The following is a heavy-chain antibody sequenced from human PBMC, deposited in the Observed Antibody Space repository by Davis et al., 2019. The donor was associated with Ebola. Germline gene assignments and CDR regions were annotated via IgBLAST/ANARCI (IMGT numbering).Heavy chain of an antibody. Sequence: MPSETLSLTCAVSGGSISSSNWWSCVRQPPGKGLEWIGEIYHSGSTNYNPSLKSRVTISVDKSKNQFSLKLSSVTAADTAVYYCARDPGAAAGEGFDYWGQGTLVTVSS. D-gene: IGHD6-13*01. CDR3: ARDPGAAAGEGFDY. J-gene: IGHJ4*02. CDR2: IYHSGST. CDR1: GGSISSSNW. V-gene: IGHV4-4*02.